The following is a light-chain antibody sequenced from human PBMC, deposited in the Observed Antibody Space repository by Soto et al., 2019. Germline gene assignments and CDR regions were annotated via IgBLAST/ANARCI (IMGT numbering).Light chain of an antibody. CDR1: RSVTNNY. Sequence: EILLTQSPCTLSFFPGERATLSCRASRSVTNNYLAWHQQKPGQTPRIIIYGASSRATGIPDRFSGSGSGTDFNLTISRLETEDFAVYYCQQHGSSPITVGQGTRLEIK. V-gene: IGKV3-20*01. CDR3: QQHGSSPIT. J-gene: IGKJ5*01. CDR2: GAS.